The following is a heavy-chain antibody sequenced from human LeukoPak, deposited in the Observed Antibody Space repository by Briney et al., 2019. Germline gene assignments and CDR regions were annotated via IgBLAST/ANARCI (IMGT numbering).Heavy chain of an antibody. CDR2: INPNSGGT. CDR1: GYTFTGYY. D-gene: IGHD6-13*01. J-gene: IGHJ5*02. V-gene: IGHV1-2*02. CDR3: ARPILNIAAAGNWFDP. Sequence: ASVKVSCKASGYTFTGYYIHWVRQAPGQGLEWMGWINPNSGGTNYAQKFQGRVTMTRDTSISTVYMELSRLRSDDTAVYYCARPILNIAAAGNWFDPWGQGTLVTVSS.